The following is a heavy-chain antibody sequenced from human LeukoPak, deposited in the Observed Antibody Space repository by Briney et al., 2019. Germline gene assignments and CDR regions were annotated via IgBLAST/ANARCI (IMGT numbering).Heavy chain of an antibody. CDR3: AKDLLRYYDRPGGSFQH. J-gene: IGHJ1*01. CDR1: GFTFSSYG. CDR2: IRYDGSNK. Sequence: PGGSLRLSCAASGFTFSSYGMHWVRQAPGKGLEWAAFIRYDGSNKYYADSVKGRFTISRDNSKNTLYLQMNSLRAEDTAVYYCAKDLLRYYDRPGGSFQHWGQGTLVTVSS. D-gene: IGHD3-22*01. V-gene: IGHV3-30*02.